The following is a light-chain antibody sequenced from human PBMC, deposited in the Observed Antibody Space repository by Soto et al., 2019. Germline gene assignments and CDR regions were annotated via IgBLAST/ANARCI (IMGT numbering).Light chain of an antibody. Sequence: EVEMTQSPATLSVSPGERVTLTCRASQPIGTYLGWYQQKPGQAPRLLIYDASIMDTGIPARFSGSGSGTEFALTISSLQSEDFAVYYCQHYDRWPPTFGQGTRVEIK. J-gene: IGKJ1*01. CDR2: DAS. CDR1: QPIGTY. CDR3: QHYDRWPPT. V-gene: IGKV3-15*01.